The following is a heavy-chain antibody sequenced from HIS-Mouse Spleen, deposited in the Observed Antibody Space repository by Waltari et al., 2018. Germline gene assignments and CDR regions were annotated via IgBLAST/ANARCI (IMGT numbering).Heavy chain of an antibody. CDR3: AREIPYSSSWYDWYFDL. CDR1: VCSISSSRYY. J-gene: IGHJ2*01. CDR2: IYYSGST. D-gene: IGHD6-13*01. Sequence: QLQLQESGPGLVKPSETLSLTCTVSVCSISSSRYYWGWIRQPPGKGLEWIGSIYYSGSTYYNPSLKSRVTISVDTSKNQFSLKLSSVTAADTAVYYCAREIPYSSSWYDWYFDLWGRGTLVTVSS. V-gene: IGHV4-39*07.